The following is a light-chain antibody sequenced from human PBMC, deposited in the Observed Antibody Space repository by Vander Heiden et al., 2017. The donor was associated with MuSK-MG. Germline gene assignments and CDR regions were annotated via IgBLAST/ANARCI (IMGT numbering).Light chain of an antibody. V-gene: IGKV4-1*01. J-gene: IGKJ1*01. Sequence: VLTHSLYSLAGSLGERATINCKSSQSVLYSSNNKNYLAWYQQKPGQPPKLLIDWASTRESGVPDRFSGSGSGTDFTLTISSLQAEDVAVYYCQQYYRTPQTFGQGTKVEIK. CDR1: QSVLYSSNNKNY. CDR3: QQYYRTPQT. CDR2: WAS.